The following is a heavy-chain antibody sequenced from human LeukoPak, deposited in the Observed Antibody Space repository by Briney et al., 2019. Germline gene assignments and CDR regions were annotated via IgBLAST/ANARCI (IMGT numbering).Heavy chain of an antibody. V-gene: IGHV4-34*01. D-gene: IGHD6-13*01. CDR1: GGSFSGYY. Sequence: SETLSLTCAVYGGSFSGYYWSWIRQPPGKGLEWIGEINHSGSTNHNPSLKSRVTISVDTSKNQFSLKLSSVTAADTAVYYCARAIAAALDYWGQGTLVTVSS. CDR3: ARAIAAALDY. CDR2: INHSGST. J-gene: IGHJ4*02.